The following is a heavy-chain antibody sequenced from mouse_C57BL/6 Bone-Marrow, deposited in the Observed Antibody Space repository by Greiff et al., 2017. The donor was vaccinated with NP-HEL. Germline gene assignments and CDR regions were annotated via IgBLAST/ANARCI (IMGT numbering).Heavy chain of an antibody. J-gene: IGHJ4*01. CDR2: INPSSGYT. Sequence: VQLQQSGAELARPGASVKMSCKASGYTFTSYTMHWVKQRPGQGLEWIGYINPSSGYTKYNQKFKDKATLTADKSSSTAYMQLSSLTSEDSAVYYCARKGGSSYEEGAMDYWGQGTSVTVSS. V-gene: IGHV1-4*01. CDR3: ARKGGSSYEEGAMDY. CDR1: GYTFTSYT. D-gene: IGHD1-1*01.